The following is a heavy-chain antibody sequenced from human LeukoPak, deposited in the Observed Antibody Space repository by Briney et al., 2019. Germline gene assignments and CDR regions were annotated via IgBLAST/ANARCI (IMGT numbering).Heavy chain of an antibody. J-gene: IGHJ4*02. CDR1: GGSFSGYY. D-gene: IGHD3-10*01. CDR3: ASVRGVNPYYFDY. V-gene: IGHV4-34*01. CDR2: INHSGST. Sequence: ASETLSHTCAVYGGSFSGYYWSWIRQPPGKGLEWIGEINHSGSTNYNPSLKSRVTISVDTSKNQFSLKLSSVTAADTAVYYCASVRGVNPYYFDYWGQGTLVTVSS.